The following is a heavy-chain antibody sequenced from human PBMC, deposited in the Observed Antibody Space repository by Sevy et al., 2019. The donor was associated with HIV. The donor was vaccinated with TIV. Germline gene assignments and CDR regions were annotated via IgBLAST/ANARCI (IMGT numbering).Heavy chain of an antibody. CDR1: GFTFGSYG. Sequence: GGSLRLSCAASGFTFGSYGMHWVRQAPGKGLERVAYISYDRSDKNYADSVKGRFTISRDNSKNTVFLQLNSLRPEDTAVYYCARVFSSYYFDYWGQGTLVTVSS. CDR3: ARVFSSYYFDY. CDR2: ISYDRSDK. J-gene: IGHJ4*02. V-gene: IGHV3-30*06.